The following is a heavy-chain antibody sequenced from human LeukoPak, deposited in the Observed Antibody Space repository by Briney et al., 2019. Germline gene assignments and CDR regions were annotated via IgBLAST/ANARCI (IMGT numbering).Heavy chain of an antibody. J-gene: IGHJ6*02. Sequence: ASVKVSCKASGGTFSSYAISWVRQAPGQGLEWMGGIIPIFGTANYAQKFQGRVTITADESTSTAYMELSSLRSEDTAVYYCARDRGSGQLWSNYYYYGMDVWGQGTTVTVSS. CDR1: GGTFSSYA. D-gene: IGHD5-18*01. CDR2: IIPIFGTA. V-gene: IGHV1-69*13. CDR3: ARDRGSGQLWSNYYYYGMDV.